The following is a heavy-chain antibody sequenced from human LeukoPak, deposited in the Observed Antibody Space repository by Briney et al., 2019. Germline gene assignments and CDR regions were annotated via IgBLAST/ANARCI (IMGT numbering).Heavy chain of an antibody. Sequence: PSETLSLTCTVSGGSISSGSYYWSWIRQPAGKGLEWIGRIYTSGSTNYNPSLKSRVPVSVDTSKNQFSLKLSSVTAADTAVYYCARDGSSGWYIIDYWGQGTLVTVSS. CDR1: GGSISSGSYY. J-gene: IGHJ4*02. CDR3: ARDGSSGWYIIDY. CDR2: IYTSGST. D-gene: IGHD6-19*01. V-gene: IGHV4-61*02.